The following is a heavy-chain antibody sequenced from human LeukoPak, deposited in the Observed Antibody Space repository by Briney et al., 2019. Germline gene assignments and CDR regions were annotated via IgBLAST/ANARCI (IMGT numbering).Heavy chain of an antibody. CDR3: ARHHHYGSGSFSY. Sequence: SETLSLTCAVYGEPFSGYYWSWIRQTPGKGLEWIGEINHGGNTNYNPSLKSRVTTSVDTSKNQISLNLSSVTAADTAVYYCARHHHYGSGSFSYWGQGTLVTVSS. D-gene: IGHD3-10*01. CDR1: GEPFSGYY. J-gene: IGHJ4*02. V-gene: IGHV4-34*01. CDR2: INHGGNT.